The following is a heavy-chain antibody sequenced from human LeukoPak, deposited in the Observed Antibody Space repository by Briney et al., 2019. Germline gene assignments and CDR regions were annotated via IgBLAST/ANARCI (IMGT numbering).Heavy chain of an antibody. J-gene: IGHJ4*02. Sequence: GGSLRLSCAASGFTFSSYSMNWVRQAPGKGLEWVSSISSSSSYIYYADSLKGRFTISRDNAKNSLYLQMNSLRVEDTALYYCARGGSAVVVTAITCVFDYWGQGTLVTVSS. CDR1: GFTFSSYS. V-gene: IGHV3-21*01. D-gene: IGHD2-21*02. CDR3: ARGGSAVVVTAITCVFDY. CDR2: ISSSSSYI.